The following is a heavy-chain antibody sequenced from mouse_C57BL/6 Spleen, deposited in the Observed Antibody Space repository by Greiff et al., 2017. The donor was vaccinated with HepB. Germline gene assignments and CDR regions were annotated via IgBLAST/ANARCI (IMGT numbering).Heavy chain of an antibody. V-gene: IGHV1-20*01. CDR1: GYSFTGYF. J-gene: IGHJ3*01. Sequence: EVKLQESGPELVKPGDSVKISCKASGYSFTGYFMNWVMQSHGKSLEWIGRINPYNGDTFYNQKFKGKATLTVDKSSSTAHMELRSLTSEDSAVYYCARGGYGNYVHWFAYWGQGTLVTVSA. D-gene: IGHD2-10*02. CDR2: INPYNGDT. CDR3: ARGGYGNYVHWFAY.